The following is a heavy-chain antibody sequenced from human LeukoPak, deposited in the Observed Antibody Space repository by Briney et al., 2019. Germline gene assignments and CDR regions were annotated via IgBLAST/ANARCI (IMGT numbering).Heavy chain of an antibody. CDR1: GFTFSSYW. D-gene: IGHD4-17*01. Sequence: GGSLRLSCAAPGFTFSSYWMSWVRQAPGKGLEWVANIKQDGSEKYYVDSVKGRFTISRDNVKNSLYLQMNSLRAEDTAVYYCARLRFRDYPYWGQGTLVTVSS. CDR2: IKQDGSEK. J-gene: IGHJ4*02. V-gene: IGHV3-7*01. CDR3: ARLRFRDYPY.